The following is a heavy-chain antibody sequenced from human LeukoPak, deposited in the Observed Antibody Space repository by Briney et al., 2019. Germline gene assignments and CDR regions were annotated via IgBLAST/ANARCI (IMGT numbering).Heavy chain of an antibody. CDR3: ATHTPYGDYENFDY. CDR2: IYTTEQT. V-gene: IGHV3-66*04. D-gene: IGHD4-17*01. J-gene: IGHJ4*02. CDR1: GFTVSDNY. Sequence: TGGSLRLSCVGSGFTVSDNYMNWVRQTPGKGLEWVSVIYTTEQTYYADSVKGRFTISRNNSKNTVYLQMNSLRAEDTAVYYCATHTPYGDYENFDYWGQGTLVTVSS.